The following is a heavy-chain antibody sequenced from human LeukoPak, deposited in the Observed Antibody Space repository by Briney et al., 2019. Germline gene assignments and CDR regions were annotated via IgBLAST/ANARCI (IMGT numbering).Heavy chain of an antibody. CDR3: ARRGTSGWAYYFDF. Sequence: SETLSLTCDVSVDSISSSSNYWGWVRHLPGKGLEWIGSVYRSGSTYYNPSLKSRVTISVDTSKNQFTLNLTSMTAADSAVYHCARRGTSGWAYYFDFWGPGSLLTVSS. CDR1: VDSISSSSNY. CDR2: VYRSGST. J-gene: IGHJ4*02. V-gene: IGHV4-39*01. D-gene: IGHD6-19*01.